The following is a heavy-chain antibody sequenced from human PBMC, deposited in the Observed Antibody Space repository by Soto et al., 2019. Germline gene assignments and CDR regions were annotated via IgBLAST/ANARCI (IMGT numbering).Heavy chain of an antibody. Sequence: SETLSLTGTVSGGSMSPYYWSWIRQPPGKGLEWIGYIYYSGSTYYNPSLKSRVTISVDTSKNQFSLKLSSVTAADTAVYYCARVVATTPDRWLDYWGQGTLVTVSS. CDR3: ARVVATTPDRWLDY. J-gene: IGHJ4*02. CDR1: GGSMSPYY. D-gene: IGHD2-15*01. CDR2: IYYSGST. V-gene: IGHV4-59*08.